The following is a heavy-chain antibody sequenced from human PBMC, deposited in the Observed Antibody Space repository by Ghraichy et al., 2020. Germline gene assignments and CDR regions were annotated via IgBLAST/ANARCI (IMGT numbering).Heavy chain of an antibody. D-gene: IGHD3-9*01. CDR2: ISAYNGNT. J-gene: IGHJ3*02. CDR1: GYTFTSYG. V-gene: IGHV1-18*01. Sequence: ASVKVSCKASGYTFTSYGISWVRQAPGQGLEWMGWISAYNGNTNYAQKLQGRVTMTTDTSTSTAYMELRSLRSDDTAVYYCARDGPFEWPEEGRDAFDIWGQGTMVTVSS. CDR3: ARDGPFEWPEEGRDAFDI.